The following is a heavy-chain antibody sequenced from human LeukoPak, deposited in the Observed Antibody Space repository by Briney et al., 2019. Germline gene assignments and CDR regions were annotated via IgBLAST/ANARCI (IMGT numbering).Heavy chain of an antibody. V-gene: IGHV3-21*01. Sequence: KPWGSLRLLFATSGFTFSNHNMNWVRQAPRKGLEWVSSISSSSSYIYYADSVKGRFTISRDNAKNSLYLQMNSLRAEDTAVYYCAGALLWFGELLSWGQGTLVTVSS. CDR3: AGALLWFGELLS. CDR1: GFTFSNHN. D-gene: IGHD3-10*01. CDR2: ISSSSSYI. J-gene: IGHJ5*02.